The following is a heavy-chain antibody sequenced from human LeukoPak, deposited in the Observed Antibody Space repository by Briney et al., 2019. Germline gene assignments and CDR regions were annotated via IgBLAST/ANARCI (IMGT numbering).Heavy chain of an antibody. V-gene: IGHV1-18*01. D-gene: IGHD6-19*01. CDR3: ARGRNQWLIPDGYLQD. Sequence: GASVKVSCKASGYTFTNYGVHWVRQGRGQGLEWLGWISAYSGDTDYAHQFKGRVTMTTDSSSSTVYLEMRDLRSDDTAIYYCARGRNQWLIPDGYLQDWGQGTLVTVSS. J-gene: IGHJ1*01. CDR1: GYTFTNYG. CDR2: ISAYSGDT.